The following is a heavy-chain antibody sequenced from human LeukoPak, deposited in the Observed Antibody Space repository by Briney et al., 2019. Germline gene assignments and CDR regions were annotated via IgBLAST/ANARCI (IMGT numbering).Heavy chain of an antibody. CDR2: ISGSAGST. CDR1: GFTFSSYA. D-gene: IGHD3-10*01. J-gene: IGHJ3*02. V-gene: IGHV3-23*01. CDR3: AKGVYGSAKDNDAFDI. Sequence: GGSLRLSCAASGFTFSSYAMSWVRQAPGKGLEWVSAISGSAGSTYYADSVKGRFTISRDTSKNTLYLQMNSLRAEDTAVYYCAKGVYGSAKDNDAFDIWGQGTMVTVSS.